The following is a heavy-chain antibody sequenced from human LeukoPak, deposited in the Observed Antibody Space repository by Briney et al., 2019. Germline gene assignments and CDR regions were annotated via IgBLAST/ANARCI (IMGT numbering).Heavy chain of an antibody. CDR3: AKGVRGVIAYYLDF. D-gene: IGHD3-10*01. Sequence: PGGSLRLSCAASGFIFSSYVMHWVRQAPGTGLEWVAVISSDGSDKYYADSGKGRFTISRDNSKNQLYLQINSLRTEDTAVYYCAKGVRGVIAYYLDFWGQGTLVTVSS. V-gene: IGHV3-30*18. CDR2: ISSDGSDK. CDR1: GFIFSSYV. J-gene: IGHJ4*02.